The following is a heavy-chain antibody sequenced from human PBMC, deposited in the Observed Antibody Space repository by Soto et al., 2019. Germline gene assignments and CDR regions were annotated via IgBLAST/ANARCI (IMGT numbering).Heavy chain of an antibody. D-gene: IGHD3-16*01. CDR2: TNEDGSTI. CDR3: TRDMGGGGGY. Sequence: EVQLVESGGGLVQPGGSLRLSCAASGFTFSSYWMHWVRQAPGKGLVWVSRTNEDGSTINYADSVKGRFTISRDNAKKTLYREMNSLGAEDTGVYYCTRDMGGGGGYWGPGTLVTVSS. V-gene: IGHV3-74*01. CDR1: GFTFSSYW. J-gene: IGHJ4*02.